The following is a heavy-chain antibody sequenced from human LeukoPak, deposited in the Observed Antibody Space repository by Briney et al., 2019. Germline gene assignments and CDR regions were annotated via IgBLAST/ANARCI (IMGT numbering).Heavy chain of an antibody. V-gene: IGHV1-18*01. Sequence: ASVTVSCKASGYTFTNYGISWVRQAPGQGLEWMGWTSGYNGDTNYAQKLRGRVTMTTDTSTSTAYMELTSLRSDDTAVYYCARVGSSSTGYSLYNWFDPWGQGTLVTVSS. CDR3: ARVGSSSTGYSLYNWFDP. D-gene: IGHD2-2*01. J-gene: IGHJ5*02. CDR2: TSGYNGDT. CDR1: GYTFTNYG.